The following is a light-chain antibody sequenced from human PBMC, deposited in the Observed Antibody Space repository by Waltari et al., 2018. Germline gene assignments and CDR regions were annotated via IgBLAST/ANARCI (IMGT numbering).Light chain of an antibody. J-gene: IGKJ1*01. CDR3: QQSFVSPWT. CDR1: QSIATY. V-gene: IGKV1-39*01. Sequence: DIQLTQSPSSLSASIGDRVTITCRASQSIATYLNWYQEKPGKAPKLLIFAASSLYNGVPSRFSGSRSGTDFTLSISSLQPEDFATYYCQQSFVSPWTFGRGTKVEIK. CDR2: AAS.